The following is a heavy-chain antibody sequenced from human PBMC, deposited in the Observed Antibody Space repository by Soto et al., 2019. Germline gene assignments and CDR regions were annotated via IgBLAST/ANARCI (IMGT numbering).Heavy chain of an antibody. CDR1: GGTLSNYG. Sequence: QVQLVQSGAEVKKPGSSVRVSCKASGGTLSNYGISWVRQAPGQGLEWMGGIIPVFGTANYAQKFQGRVTITADESKSTVYMDVTSRRSEDTAVYYCSRGEATKIVVTTYYAMDVWGQGTTVSVSS. J-gene: IGHJ6*02. V-gene: IGHV1-69*12. CDR3: SRGEATKIVVTTYYAMDV. D-gene: IGHD4-17*01. CDR2: IIPVFGTA.